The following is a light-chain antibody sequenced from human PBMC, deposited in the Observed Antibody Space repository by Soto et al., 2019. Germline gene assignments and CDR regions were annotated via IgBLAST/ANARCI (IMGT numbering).Light chain of an antibody. CDR2: ADS. Sequence: EIVLTQSPGTLSLSPGERATLSCRASQSVSSSYLAWYQQKPGQAPRLLIYADSNRATGIPARFSGSGSGTDFTLTISSLEPEDFSVYYCQQRSNWPPITFGQGTRLEIK. V-gene: IGKV3D-20*02. J-gene: IGKJ5*01. CDR3: QQRSNWPPIT. CDR1: QSVSSSY.